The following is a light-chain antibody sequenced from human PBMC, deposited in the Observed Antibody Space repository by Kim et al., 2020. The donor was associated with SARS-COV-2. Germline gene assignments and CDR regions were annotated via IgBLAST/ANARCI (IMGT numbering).Light chain of an antibody. CDR1: SSGVGIYNY. CDR3: VSYTSSITLV. V-gene: IGLV2-14*03. Sequence: QSITFSCTGTSSGVGIYNYVSWYKQHPGKATKLIICDVTNRTAGVSDHFSCSKSGKTASLAISGLQIDDEADYYCVSYTSSITLVFGGGTQLTVL. J-gene: IGLJ2*01. CDR2: DVT.